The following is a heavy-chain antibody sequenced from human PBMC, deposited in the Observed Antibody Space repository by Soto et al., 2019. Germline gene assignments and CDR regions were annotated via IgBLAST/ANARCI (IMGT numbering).Heavy chain of an antibody. CDR1: GGSISDDTYY. CDR2: ISYSGTS. CDR3: ARLHCHSPTRVPLDP. D-gene: IGHD2-2*01. J-gene: IGHJ5*02. Sequence: QLQLQESGPGLVKPSETLSLTCTVSGGSISDDTYYWGWIRQPPGKGLEWIGSISYSGTSSYNPSPKSPVTRSVETSKRQLSLRRSTVTAADTAVYYCARLHCHSPTRVPLDPWSQGTLVIVSS. V-gene: IGHV4-39*01.